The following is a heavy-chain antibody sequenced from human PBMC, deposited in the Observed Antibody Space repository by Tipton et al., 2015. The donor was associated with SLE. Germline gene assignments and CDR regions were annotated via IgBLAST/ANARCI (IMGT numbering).Heavy chain of an antibody. CDR3: ARGPMGILDY. D-gene: IGHD7-27*01. Sequence: LRLSCTVSGGSISSGGYYWSWIRQHPGKGLEWIGYIYYSGSTYYNPFLKSRVTISVDTSKNQFSLKLSSVTAADTAVYYCARGPMGILDYWGQGTLVTVSS. CDR1: GGSISSGGYY. V-gene: IGHV4-31*02. J-gene: IGHJ4*02. CDR2: IYYSGST.